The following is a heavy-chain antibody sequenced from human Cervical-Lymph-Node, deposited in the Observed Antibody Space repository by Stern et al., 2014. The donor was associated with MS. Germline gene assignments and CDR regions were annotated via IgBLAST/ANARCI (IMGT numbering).Heavy chain of an antibody. CDR3: AKAGYSGSYPAY. CDR1: GFTFSTSA. V-gene: IGHV3-23*04. CDR2: ISGSTGGT. D-gene: IGHD1-26*01. Sequence: MQLVQSGGGLVQPGGSLRLSCAASGFTFSTSAMSWVRQAPGKGLEWVSVISGSTGGTYYADSVKGRFTISRDNSKNTLYLQMNSLRDEDTAVYYCAKAGYSGSYPAYWGQGTLVTVSS. J-gene: IGHJ4*02.